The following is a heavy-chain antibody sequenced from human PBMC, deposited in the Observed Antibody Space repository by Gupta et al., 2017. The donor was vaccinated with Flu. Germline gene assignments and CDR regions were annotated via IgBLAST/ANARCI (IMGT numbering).Heavy chain of an antibody. CDR1: FTFKSYW. D-gene: IGHD3-10*01. Sequence: FTFKSYWMDWGRQAPGKGLVWMANIAADASVKNYADSVKGRFTISRDDAKNSLYLQMNSLRAEDTAVYYCVGKRGWQQFDYWGHGALVTVSS. J-gene: IGHJ4*03. CDR3: VGKRGWQQFDY. V-gene: IGHV3-7*01. CDR2: IAADASVK.